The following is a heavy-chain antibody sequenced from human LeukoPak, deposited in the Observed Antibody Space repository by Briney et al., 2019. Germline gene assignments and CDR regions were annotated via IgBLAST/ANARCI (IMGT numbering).Heavy chain of an antibody. Sequence: SGTLSLTCAVSGGSITNSYWWTWVRQSPGKGLEWVGEIYYSGSTNYNPSLKSRVTMSVDKSKNQFSLKLSSVTAADTAFYFCARAGGRDFHFDSWGQGTLVTVSS. J-gene: IGHJ4*02. V-gene: IGHV4-4*02. CDR3: ARAGGRDFHFDS. CDR2: IYYSGST. D-gene: IGHD5-12*01. CDR1: GGSITNSYW.